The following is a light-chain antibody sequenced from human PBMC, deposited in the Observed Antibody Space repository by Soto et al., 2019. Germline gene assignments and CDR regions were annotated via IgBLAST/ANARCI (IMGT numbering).Light chain of an antibody. Sequence: DLVMTQPPDSLSVSLGERATINCKSSQSVLYSSNNKNYLAGYQQKPGQPPKLLIYWASTRESGVLDRFSGSGAGRDFTLTISSLQAEDVAVYYCQQYYSYPLTFGGGTKVDIK. J-gene: IGKJ4*01. CDR3: QQYYSYPLT. CDR1: QSVLYSSNNKNY. V-gene: IGKV4-1*01. CDR2: WAS.